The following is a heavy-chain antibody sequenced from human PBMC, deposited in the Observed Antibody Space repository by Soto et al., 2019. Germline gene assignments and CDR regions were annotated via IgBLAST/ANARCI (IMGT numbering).Heavy chain of an antibody. Sequence: QITLKESGPTLVKPTKDLTLTCTFSGFSLTTSGVGVGWIRQPPGKALEWLALVYWDDDKRYSPSLKSRLTITKDTSKNQVVLTMTNMDPVDTATYYCARRLWFGIPDPFDYWGQGTLVTVSS. CDR2: VYWDDDK. CDR1: GFSLTTSGVG. CDR3: ARRLWFGIPDPFDY. J-gene: IGHJ4*02. D-gene: IGHD3-10*01. V-gene: IGHV2-5*02.